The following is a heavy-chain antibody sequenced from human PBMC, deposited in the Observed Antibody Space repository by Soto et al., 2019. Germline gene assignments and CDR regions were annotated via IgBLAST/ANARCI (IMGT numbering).Heavy chain of an antibody. CDR2: ISHDGSNK. CDR3: AKGFRAQYYTPNYFDY. CDR1: GFTFSSYG. J-gene: IGHJ4*02. D-gene: IGHD2-2*02. V-gene: IGHV3-30*18. Sequence: QVQPVESGGGVVQPGRSLRLSCAASGFTFSSYGMHWVRQAPGKGLEWVAVISHDGSNKYYADSVKGRFTISRDNSKNTLYLRMNSLRAEDTAVYYCAKGFRAQYYTPNYFDYWGQGTLVTVSS.